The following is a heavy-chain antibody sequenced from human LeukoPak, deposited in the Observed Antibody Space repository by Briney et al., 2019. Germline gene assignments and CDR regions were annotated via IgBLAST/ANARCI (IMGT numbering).Heavy chain of an antibody. CDR1: GYTFTGYY. D-gene: IGHD3-10*01. CDR3: AREVAFMVRGVITRHMDV. V-gene: IGHV1-2*02. Sequence: ASVKVSCKASGYTFTGYYMHWVRQAPGQGLEWMGWINPNSGGTNYAQKFQGRVTMTRDTSISTAYMELSRLRSDDTAVYYCAREVAFMVRGVITRHMDVWGKGTTVTVSS. J-gene: IGHJ6*03. CDR2: INPNSGGT.